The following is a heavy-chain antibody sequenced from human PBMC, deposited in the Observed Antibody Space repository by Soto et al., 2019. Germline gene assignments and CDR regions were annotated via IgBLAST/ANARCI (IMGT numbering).Heavy chain of an antibody. Sequence: PGGSLRLSCAASGFTFSSYAMHWVRQAPGKGLEWVAVISYDGSNKYYADSVKGRFTISRDNSKNTLYLQMNSLRAEDTAVYYCAREKSDQYGDYARGYYYYYGMDVWGQGTTVTVSS. CDR3: AREKSDQYGDYARGYYYYYGMDV. CDR1: GFTFSSYA. V-gene: IGHV3-30-3*01. D-gene: IGHD4-17*01. J-gene: IGHJ6*02. CDR2: ISYDGSNK.